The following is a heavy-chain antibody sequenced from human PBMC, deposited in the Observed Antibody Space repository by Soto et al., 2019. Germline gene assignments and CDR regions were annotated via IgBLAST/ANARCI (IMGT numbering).Heavy chain of an antibody. D-gene: IGHD6-25*01. CDR1: AYTFTNHG. V-gene: IGHV1-18*01. Sequence: QVQLVQSGAEVRKPGASVKVSCKASAYTFTNHGINWVRQAPGQGLEWMGGINTYNDNTNHAQKLQGRVTMTTDTSTSTATMELRSLRYDDTAVYYCARDRHSSDWIKDRGAFDIWGQGTMVTVSS. CDR3: ARDRHSSDWIKDRGAFDI. CDR2: INTYNDNT. J-gene: IGHJ3*02.